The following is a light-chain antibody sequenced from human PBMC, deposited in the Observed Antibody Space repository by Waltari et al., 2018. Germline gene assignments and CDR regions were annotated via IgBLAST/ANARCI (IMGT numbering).Light chain of an antibody. CDR1: ALPDEY. J-gene: IGLJ2*01. CDR3: QSVDSTDSYPV. CDR2: KDN. Sequence: SNELTQPPSVSVFPGQTARITSSADALPDEYAYWYQQKPGQAPVRIIYKDNERPSGIPDRFSGSSSGTTVTLTISAVQAEDEADYFCQSVDSTDSYPVFGGGTKLTVL. V-gene: IGLV3-25*03.